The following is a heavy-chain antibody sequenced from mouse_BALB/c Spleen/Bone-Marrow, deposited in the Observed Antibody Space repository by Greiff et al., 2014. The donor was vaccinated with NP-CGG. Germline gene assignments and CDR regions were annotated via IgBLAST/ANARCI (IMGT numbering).Heavy chain of an antibody. CDR3: ARNGYYGWSAY. D-gene: IGHD1-1*01. J-gene: IGHJ3*01. Sequence: EVQLQQSGGGLVQPGGSPKLSCAASGFDFSGYWMNWVRQAPGKGLEWIGEINPDSSTINYTPSLKDKFIISRDNAKNTLYLQMSKVRSEDTALYYCARNGYYGWSAYWGQGTLVTVSA. CDR1: GFDFSGYW. V-gene: IGHV4-1*02. CDR2: INPDSSTI.